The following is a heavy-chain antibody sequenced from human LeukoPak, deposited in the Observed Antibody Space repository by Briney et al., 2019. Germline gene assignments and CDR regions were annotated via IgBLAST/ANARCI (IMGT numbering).Heavy chain of an antibody. CDR3: ANIAAAYYFDY. CDR2: ISDSGST. D-gene: IGHD6-13*01. Sequence: TPSETLSLTCTVSGGSISSPNYYWGWIRQPPGKRLEWIGSISDSGSTYYNPSLKSRVTISVDTSKNQFSLSQSSVTATDTAVYYCANIAAAYYFDYWGQGTLVTVSS. J-gene: IGHJ4*02. V-gene: IGHV4-39*01. CDR1: GGSISSPNYY.